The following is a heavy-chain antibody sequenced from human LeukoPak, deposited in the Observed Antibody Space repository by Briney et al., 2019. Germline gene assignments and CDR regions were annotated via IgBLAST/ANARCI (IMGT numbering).Heavy chain of an antibody. CDR3: ASRKLGNDY. CDR1: GGSVSDYY. CDR2: IYHTRST. Sequence: SETLSLACTISGGSVSDYYWNWIRQSPGKGLEWIGYIYHTRSTSYSPSLKSRVTISADTSQNQFSLKLSSVTAADTAVYYCASRKLGNDYWGQGTLVTVSS. D-gene: IGHD7-27*01. V-gene: IGHV4-59*02. J-gene: IGHJ4*02.